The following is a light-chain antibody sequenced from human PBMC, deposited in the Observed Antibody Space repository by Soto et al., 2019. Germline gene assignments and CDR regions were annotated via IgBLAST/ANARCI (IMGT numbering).Light chain of an antibody. V-gene: IGKV1-6*01. CDR2: AAS. Sequence: ASPMTMSPASVCASVGDRVTITCRASQDIRNDLGWYQQKPGKAPELLIYAASTLQSGVPSRFSGSGSGTDFTLTICGLQSEDFVPYYCPHYSSFLRTFDQGTKVDIK. CDR3: PHYSSFLRT. J-gene: IGKJ1*01. CDR1: QDIRND.